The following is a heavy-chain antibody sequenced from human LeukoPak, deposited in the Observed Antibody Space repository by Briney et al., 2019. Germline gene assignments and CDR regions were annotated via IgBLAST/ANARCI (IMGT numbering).Heavy chain of an antibody. Sequence: PGGSLRLSYAASGFTFSDYTMTWIRQAPGKGLDWISYISGSARTIYYADSVKGRLTISRDNAKNSLYLQMNSLRAEDTAVYYCARDAGGYGFYGDYWGQGTLVAVSS. V-gene: IGHV3-11*04. CDR1: GFTFSDYT. CDR3: ARDAGGYGFYGDY. J-gene: IGHJ4*02. CDR2: ISGSARTI. D-gene: IGHD5-18*01.